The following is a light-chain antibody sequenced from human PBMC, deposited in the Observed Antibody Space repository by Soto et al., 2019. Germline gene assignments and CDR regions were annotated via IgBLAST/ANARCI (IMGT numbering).Light chain of an antibody. CDR3: QHSGTLPWT. CDR2: GAS. CDR1: QSVSSSY. Sequence: ELVLTQSPGTLFLSPGERATLSCRASQSVSSSYLAWYQQKPGQAHRLLIYGASSRDTGIPDRFSGSGSGTDFTLTISRLEPEDFAVYSCQHSGTLPWTFGQGTKVEIK. V-gene: IGKV3-20*01. J-gene: IGKJ1*01.